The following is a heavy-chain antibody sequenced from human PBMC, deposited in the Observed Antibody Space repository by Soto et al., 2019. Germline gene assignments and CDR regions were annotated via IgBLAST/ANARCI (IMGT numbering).Heavy chain of an antibody. CDR1: GFTFSNSY. V-gene: IGHV3-7*01. J-gene: IGHJ4*02. Sequence: GGSLRLSCVASGFTFSNSYMNWVRQAPGKGLEWVATIKDDGSERYYVDSVKGRFTISRDNTDNSLYLQMNILRAEDTALYYCVRDLGYCSGRSCYAVFDYWGQGALVTVSS. CDR2: IKDDGSER. D-gene: IGHD2-15*01. CDR3: VRDLGYCSGRSCYAVFDY.